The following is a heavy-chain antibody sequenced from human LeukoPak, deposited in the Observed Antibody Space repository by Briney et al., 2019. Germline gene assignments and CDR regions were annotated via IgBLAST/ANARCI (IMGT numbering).Heavy chain of an antibody. CDR2: ISGSGGST. J-gene: IGHJ4*02. Sequence: GGSLRLYCAASGFTFSSYAMRWVRQAPGKGLEWVSAISGSGGSTYYADSVKGRFTISRDNSKNTLYLQMNSLRAEDTAVYYCAKVVGATSPVDYWGQGTLVTVSS. CDR1: GFTFSSYA. D-gene: IGHD1-26*01. V-gene: IGHV3-23*01. CDR3: AKVVGATSPVDY.